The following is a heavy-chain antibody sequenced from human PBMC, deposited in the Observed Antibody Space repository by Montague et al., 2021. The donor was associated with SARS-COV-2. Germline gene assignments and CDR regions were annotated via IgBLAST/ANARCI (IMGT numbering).Heavy chain of an antibody. Sequence: SLRLSCAASGFTLSNYDMNWDRQAPGKGPEWISYISTSAYTTSYAGSVKGRFTISRDNGKNSLYLQMNSLRVEDTAVYYCTRDYRSIVGDGLDIWGQGTKVTVSS. J-gene: IGHJ3*02. D-gene: IGHD3-16*02. CDR1: GFTLSNYD. CDR3: TRDYRSIVGDGLDI. V-gene: IGHV3-48*03. CDR2: ISTSAYTT.